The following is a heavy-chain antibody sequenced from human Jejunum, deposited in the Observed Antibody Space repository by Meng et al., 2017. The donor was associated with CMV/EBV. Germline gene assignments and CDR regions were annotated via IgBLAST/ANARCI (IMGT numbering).Heavy chain of an antibody. CDR2: VNPSGDST. Sequence: ASVKVSCKASEHTFNNYYMEWVRQAPGQGFEWMGKVNPSGDSTTYAQKFQDRVSMTRDTSTSTVYMELRSLTSEDTAVYYYVVGVGDWGQGTLVTVSS. D-gene: IGHD1-26*01. V-gene: IGHV1-46*02. CDR1: EHTFNNYY. CDR3: VVGVGD. J-gene: IGHJ4*02.